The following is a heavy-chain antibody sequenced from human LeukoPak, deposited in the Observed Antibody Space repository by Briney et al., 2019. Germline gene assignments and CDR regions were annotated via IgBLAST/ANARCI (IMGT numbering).Heavy chain of an antibody. CDR1: GGSFSDYD. V-gene: IGHV4-34*01. Sequence: SETLSLTCAVYGGSFSDYDWTWLRQPPGKGVEWIGEINHSGSTNYNPSLKSRVTISVDTSKNQFSLKLSSVTAADTAVYYCARVVRVGQLVRWGQGTLVTVSS. CDR2: INHSGST. J-gene: IGHJ4*02. CDR3: ARVVRVGQLVR. D-gene: IGHD6-13*01.